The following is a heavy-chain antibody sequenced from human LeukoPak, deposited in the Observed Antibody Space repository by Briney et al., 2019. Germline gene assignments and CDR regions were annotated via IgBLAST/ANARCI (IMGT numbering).Heavy chain of an antibody. CDR1: GFTFSALE. CDR2: ISSSGSTI. D-gene: IGHD2-2*01. J-gene: IGHJ4*02. V-gene: IGHV3-48*03. Sequence: PGGSLRLSCAASGFTFSALEMNWVRQAPGKGLEWVSYISSSGSTIYFADSVKGRFTTSRDNAKNSLYLQMNSLRADDTAVYYCARSGYLGPDYWGQGTPVTVSS. CDR3: ARSGYLGPDY.